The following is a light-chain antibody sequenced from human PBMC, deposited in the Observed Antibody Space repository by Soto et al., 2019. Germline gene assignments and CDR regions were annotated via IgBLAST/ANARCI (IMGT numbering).Light chain of an antibody. Sequence: SVLTQPRSVSGSPGQSVAIYCTVTSSNCVGEQNVAWYKKHPGKAPRLVIFDVNKRPSGVPDRFSGSKSGNTASMTISGLQAEDEADYYCSSYTSRSTFYVFGTGTKVTV. V-gene: IGLV2-11*01. CDR3: SSYTSRSTFYV. CDR1: SSNCVGEQN. J-gene: IGLJ1*01. CDR2: DVN.